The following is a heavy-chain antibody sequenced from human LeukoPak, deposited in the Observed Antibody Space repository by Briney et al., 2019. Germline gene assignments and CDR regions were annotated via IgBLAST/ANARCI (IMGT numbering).Heavy chain of an antibody. CDR2: IIPIFGTA. J-gene: IGHJ4*02. V-gene: IGHV1-69*05. D-gene: IGHD6-6*01. Sequence: ASVKVSCKASGGTFSSYAISWVRQAPGQGLEWMGGIIPIFGTANYALKFQGRVTITTDESTSTAYMELSSLRSEDTAVYYCGRSGIAARSLDYWGQGTLVTVSS. CDR1: GGTFSSYA. CDR3: GRSGIAARSLDY.